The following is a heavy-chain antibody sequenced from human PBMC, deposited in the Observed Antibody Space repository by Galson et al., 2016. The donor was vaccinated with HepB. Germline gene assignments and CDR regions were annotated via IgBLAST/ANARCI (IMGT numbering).Heavy chain of an antibody. D-gene: IGHD6-25*01. CDR2: IKQDGSEK. CDR1: GLRFSRYW. J-gene: IGHJ3*01. CDR3: AIVAADV. Sequence: LRLSCAASGLRFSRYWMTWVRQAPGKGLEWVANIKQDGSEKFYVDSVKGRFTISRDSAKNSVYLEMNRLRAEGTALYYCAIVAADVWGQGAMVTCSS. V-gene: IGHV3-7*02.